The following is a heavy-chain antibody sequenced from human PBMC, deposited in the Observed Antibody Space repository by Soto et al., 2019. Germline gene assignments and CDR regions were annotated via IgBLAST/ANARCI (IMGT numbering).Heavy chain of an antibody. Sequence: GGSLRLSCAASGFTFDDYGMSWVRQAPGKGLEWVSGINWNGGSTGYADSVKGRFTISRDNAKNSLYLQMNSLRAEDTALYHCARDGEDGFGELFGYMDVWGKGTTVTVSS. CDR2: INWNGGST. CDR3: ARDGEDGFGELFGYMDV. D-gene: IGHD3-10*01. CDR1: GFTFDDYG. J-gene: IGHJ6*03. V-gene: IGHV3-20*01.